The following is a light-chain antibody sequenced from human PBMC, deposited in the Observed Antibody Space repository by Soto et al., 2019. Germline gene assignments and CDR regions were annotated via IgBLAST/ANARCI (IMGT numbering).Light chain of an antibody. CDR1: SGDVGGYNY. Sequence: QSALTQPASVSGSLGQSITISCTGTSGDVGGYNYVSWYQQHPGKAPKLMIYDVSNRTSGVSNRFSGSKSGNTASLTISGLQAEDEADYYCSSYTSSRTVVFGGGTKLTVL. J-gene: IGLJ2*01. CDR3: SSYTSSRTVV. V-gene: IGLV2-14*01. CDR2: DVS.